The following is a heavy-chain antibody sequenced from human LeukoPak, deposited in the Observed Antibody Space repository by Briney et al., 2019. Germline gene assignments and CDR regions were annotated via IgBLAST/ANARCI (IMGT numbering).Heavy chain of an antibody. V-gene: IGHV3-66*01. CDR2: IYSGGTT. CDR3: ARENYGDYDNAFDI. J-gene: IGHJ3*02. D-gene: IGHD4-17*01. Sequence: PGGSMRLSCAASGFTVSSNYMSWVRQAPGKGLEWVSIIYSGGTTYYADSVKGRFTISRDNSKNTLYLQMNSLRAEDTAVYYCARENYGDYDNAFDIWGQGTMVTVSS. CDR1: GFTVSSNY.